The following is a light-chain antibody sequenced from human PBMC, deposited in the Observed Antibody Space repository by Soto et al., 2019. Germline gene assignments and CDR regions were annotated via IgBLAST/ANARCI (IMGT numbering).Light chain of an antibody. J-gene: IGLJ2*01. V-gene: IGLV1-44*01. CDR2: IND. CDR1: SSNIRSDT. CDR3: AAWDDSLNGVV. Sequence: QSVLTQPPSASGTPGQRVTISCSGSSSNIRSDTVHWYQQLPGTAPKLLIYINDQRPSGVPDRFSGSKSDTSASLAISGLQSEDEADYYCAAWDDSLNGVVFGGGTKVTVL.